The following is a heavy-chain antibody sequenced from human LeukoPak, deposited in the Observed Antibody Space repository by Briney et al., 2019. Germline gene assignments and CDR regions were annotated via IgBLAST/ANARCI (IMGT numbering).Heavy chain of an antibody. V-gene: IGHV1-18*01. Sequence: EASVKVSCKASGYTFNSYGISWVRQAPGQGLEWMGWIGAYNGNTNYAQKLQGRVTMTTDTSTSTAYMELRGLRSDDTAVYYCARVKGLSAMVLGGMDVWGQGTTVTVSS. CDR3: ARVKGLSAMVLGGMDV. D-gene: IGHD5-18*01. CDR2: IGAYNGNT. J-gene: IGHJ6*02. CDR1: GYTFNSYG.